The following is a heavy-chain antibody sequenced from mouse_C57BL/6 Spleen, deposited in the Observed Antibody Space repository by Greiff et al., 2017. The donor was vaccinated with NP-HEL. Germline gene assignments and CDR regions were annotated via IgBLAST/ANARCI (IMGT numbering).Heavy chain of an antibody. CDR3: ARDYGSSYSYWYFDV. CDR1: GYTFTSYW. CDR2: IYPGSGST. Sequence: QVQLQQPGAELVKPGASVKMSCKASGYTFTSYWITWVKQRPGQGLEWIGDIYPGSGSTNYNEKFKSTANLTVDTSSSTAYMQLSSLTSEDSAVYYCARDYGSSYSYWYFDVWGTGTTVTVSS. J-gene: IGHJ1*03. D-gene: IGHD1-1*01. V-gene: IGHV1-55*01.